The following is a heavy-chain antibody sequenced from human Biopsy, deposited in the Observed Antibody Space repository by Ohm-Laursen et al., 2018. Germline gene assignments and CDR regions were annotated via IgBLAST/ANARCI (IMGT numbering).Heavy chain of an antibody. CDR2: ISPNSGGT. CDR1: GYAVTEYF. J-gene: IGHJ3*01. CDR3: ARDIMNRIAGLVARSDVFDV. V-gene: IGHV1-2*02. Sequence: ASVKVSRKGSGYAVTEYFLHWLRQAPGEGPGGMGWISPNSGGTNYAQKFQGRVTMTTDTSTSTVYLELRRLISVDTAVYYCARDIMNRIAGLVARSDVFDVWGQGTLVTVSS. D-gene: IGHD3-16*01.